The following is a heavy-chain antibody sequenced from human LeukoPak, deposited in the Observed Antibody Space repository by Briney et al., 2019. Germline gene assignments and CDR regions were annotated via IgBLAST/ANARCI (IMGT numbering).Heavy chain of an antibody. V-gene: IGHV3-64D*09. CDR1: GLTLSTYA. J-gene: IGHJ4*02. D-gene: IGHD3-10*01. CDR3: MTRDTSGY. CDR2: IATDRGGT. Sequence: PGGSLRLSCSGSGLTLSTYAMHWVRQAPGKGLEYVSAIATDRGGTYYADSVKGRFTISRDKSKNTLYLQMRSLRAEDTAVYYCMTRDTSGYWGQGTLVTVSS.